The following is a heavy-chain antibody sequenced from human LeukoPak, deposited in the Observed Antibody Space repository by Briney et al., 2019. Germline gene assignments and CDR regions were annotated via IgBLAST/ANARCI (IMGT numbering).Heavy chain of an antibody. V-gene: IGHV3-21*01. J-gene: IGHJ6*02. D-gene: IGHD4-17*01. CDR3: ARAVGDYGDYVWYYYYGMDV. CDR1: GFTFSSYS. Sequence: GGSLRLSCAASGFTFSSYSMNWVRQAPGKGLEWVSSISSSSSYIYYADSVKGRITISRDNAKNSLYLQMNSLRAEDTAVYYCARAVGDYGDYVWYYYYGMDVWGQGTTVTVSS. CDR2: ISSSSSYI.